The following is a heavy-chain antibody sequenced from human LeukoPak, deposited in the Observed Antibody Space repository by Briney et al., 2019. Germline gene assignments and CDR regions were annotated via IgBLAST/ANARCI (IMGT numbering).Heavy chain of an antibody. J-gene: IGHJ5*02. Sequence: SVKVSCKASGYTFTSYGISWVRQAPGQGLEWMGGIIPIFGTANYAQKFQGRVTITADESTSTAYMELSSLRSEDTAVYYCASSEYYYDSSGPWGQGTLVTVPS. V-gene: IGHV1-69*13. D-gene: IGHD3-22*01. CDR2: IIPIFGTA. CDR1: GYTFTSYG. CDR3: ASSEYYYDSSGP.